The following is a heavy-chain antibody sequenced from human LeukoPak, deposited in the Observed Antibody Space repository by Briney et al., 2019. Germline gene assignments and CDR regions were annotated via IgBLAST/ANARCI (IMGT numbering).Heavy chain of an antibody. V-gene: IGHV3-21*01. CDR2: ISSSSSYI. CDR1: GFTVSSNY. CDR3: ARDKEYSSSSLGY. D-gene: IGHD6-6*01. Sequence: GGSLRISCAASGFTVSSNYMTWVRQAPGKGLEWVSSISSSSSYIYYADSVKGRFTISRDNAKNALYLQMNSLRAEDTAVYYCARDKEYSSSSLGYWGQGTLVTVSS. J-gene: IGHJ4*02.